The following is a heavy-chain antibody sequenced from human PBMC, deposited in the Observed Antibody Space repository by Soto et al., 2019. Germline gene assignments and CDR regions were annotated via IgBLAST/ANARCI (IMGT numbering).Heavy chain of an antibody. CDR3: ARRSSSTSYYYGMDV. CDR2: IYPGDSDT. Sequence: GESLKISCKGSGYSFTNYWIGWVRQMPGKGLEWMGIIYPGDSDTRYSPSFRGQVTISADKSITTAYLQWSSLKASDTAMYYCARRSSSTSYYYGMDVWGQGTTVTVSS. CDR1: GYSFTNYW. J-gene: IGHJ6*02. V-gene: IGHV5-51*01. D-gene: IGHD2-2*01.